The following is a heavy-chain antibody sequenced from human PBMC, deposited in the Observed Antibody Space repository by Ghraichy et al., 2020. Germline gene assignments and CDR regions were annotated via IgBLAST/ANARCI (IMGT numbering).Heavy chain of an antibody. D-gene: IGHD3-3*01. CDR2: IYYSGST. CDR3: ARALPGNTIFGVVIIYPLYFDY. J-gene: IGHJ4*02. CDR1: GGSISSSSYY. V-gene: IGHV4-39*01. Sequence: SETLSLTCTVSGGSISSSSYYWGWIRQPPGKGLEWIGSIYYSGSTYYNPSLKSRVTISVDTSKNQFSLKLSSVTAADTAVYYCARALPGNTIFGVVIIYPLYFDYWGQGTLVTVSS.